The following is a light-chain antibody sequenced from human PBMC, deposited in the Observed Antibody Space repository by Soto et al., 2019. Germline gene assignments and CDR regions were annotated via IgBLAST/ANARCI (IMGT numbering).Light chain of an antibody. Sequence: EIVLTQSPGTLSLSPGERATLSCRASQIVSSSYLAWYQQKPGQAPRLLINGASSRATGIPDRFSGSGSGTNFTLTISRLEPEDFTVFYCRKYGSSPLTFGGGTKVEIK. CDR1: QIVSSSY. V-gene: IGKV3-20*01. CDR3: RKYGSSPLT. J-gene: IGKJ4*01. CDR2: GAS.